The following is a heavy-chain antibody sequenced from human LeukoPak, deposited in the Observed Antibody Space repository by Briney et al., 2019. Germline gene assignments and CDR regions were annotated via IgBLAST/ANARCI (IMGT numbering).Heavy chain of an antibody. CDR2: IYYSGST. CDR3: ARHSAPYYFDSSGYYADY. D-gene: IGHD3-22*01. Sequence: SETLSLTCAVSGYSISSGYYWGWIRQPPGKGLEWIGSIYYSGSTYYNPSLKSRVTISVDTSKNQFSLKLSSVTAADTAVYYCARHSAPYYFDSSGYYADYWGQGTLVTVSS. J-gene: IGHJ4*02. CDR1: GYSISSGYY. V-gene: IGHV4-38-2*01.